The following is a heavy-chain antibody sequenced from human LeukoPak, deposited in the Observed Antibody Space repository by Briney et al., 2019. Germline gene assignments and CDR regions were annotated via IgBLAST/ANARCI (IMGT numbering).Heavy chain of an antibody. CDR2: IKQDGSEK. Sequence: GGSLRLSCTASGFTFGDYAMSWFRQAPGKGLEWVANIKQDGSEKYYVDSVKGRFTISRDNAKNSLYLQMNSLRAEDTAVYYCARDPGYDYVWGSYPMYYFDYWGQGTLVTVSS. CDR1: GFTFGDYA. J-gene: IGHJ4*02. CDR3: ARDPGYDYVWGSYPMYYFDY. D-gene: IGHD3-16*01. V-gene: IGHV3-7*01.